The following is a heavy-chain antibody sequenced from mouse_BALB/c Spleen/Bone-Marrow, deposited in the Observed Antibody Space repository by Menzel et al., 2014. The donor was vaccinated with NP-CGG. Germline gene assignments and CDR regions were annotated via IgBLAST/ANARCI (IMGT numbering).Heavy chain of an antibody. V-gene: IGHV5-9-3*01. CDR2: ISSGGNYT. CDR3: ARHGGYDAGAWFAY. J-gene: IGHJ3*01. Sequence: EVKLEESGGGLVKPGGSLKLSCAASGFTFSSYAMSWVRQTPEKRLEWVATISSGGNYTYYPDSVKGRFSISRDNAKNSLYLQMSSLRSEDTAVYYCARHGGYDAGAWFAYWGQGTLVTVSA. D-gene: IGHD2-2*01. CDR1: GFTFSSYA.